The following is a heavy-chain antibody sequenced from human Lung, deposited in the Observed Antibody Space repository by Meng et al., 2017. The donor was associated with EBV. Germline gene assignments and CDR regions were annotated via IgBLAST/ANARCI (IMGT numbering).Heavy chain of an antibody. V-gene: IGHV1-18*01. CDR1: GSTFSCSG. D-gene: IGHD1-1*01. CDR2: ISAYNGNT. CDR3: ARVDEETIDY. J-gene: IGHJ4*02. Sequence: QVKLVQSGPDVEKPSASVQVSCRSSGSTFSCSGTSCVWKAAGQGLEGMGWISAYNGNTNSAQKLQGIVTMTTDTSTSTAYMELRSLRSDDTAVYYCARVDEETIDYWGQGTLVTVSS.